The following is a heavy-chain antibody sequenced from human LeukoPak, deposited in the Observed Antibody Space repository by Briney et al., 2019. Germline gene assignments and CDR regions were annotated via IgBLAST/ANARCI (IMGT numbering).Heavy chain of an antibody. D-gene: IGHD3-16*02. Sequence: ASVRVSCKASGYTFTSYGISWVRQAPGQGLEWMGWISAYNGNTNYAQKLQGRVTMTTDTSTSTAYMELRSLRSDDTAVYYCARDRRSDYVWGSYRYMDVWGQGTTVTVSS. CDR3: ARDRRSDYVWGSYRYMDV. V-gene: IGHV1-18*01. CDR1: GYTFTSYG. CDR2: ISAYNGNT. J-gene: IGHJ6*02.